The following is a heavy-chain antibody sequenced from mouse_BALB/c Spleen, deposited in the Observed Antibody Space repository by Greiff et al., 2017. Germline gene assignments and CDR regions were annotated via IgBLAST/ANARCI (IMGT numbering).Heavy chain of an antibody. D-gene: IGHD2-1*01. CDR3: ASFDGNYGWYFDV. J-gene: IGHJ1*01. Sequence: QVQLKQSGPGLVQPSQSLSITCTVSGFSLTSYGVHWVRQSPGKGLEWLGVIWSGGSTDYNAAFISRLSISKDNSKSQVFFKMNSLQANDTAIYYCASFDGNYGWYFDVWGAGTTVTVSS. CDR1: GFSLTSYG. V-gene: IGHV2-2*02. CDR2: IWSGGST.